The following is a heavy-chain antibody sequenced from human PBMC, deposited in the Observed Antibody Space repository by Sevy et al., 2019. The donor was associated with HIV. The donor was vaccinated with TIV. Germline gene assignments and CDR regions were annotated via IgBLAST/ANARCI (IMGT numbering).Heavy chain of an antibody. V-gene: IGHV1-69*13. D-gene: IGHD3-22*01. Sequence: ASVKVSCKASGGTFSSYAISWVRQAPGQGLEWMGGIIPIFGTANYAQKFQGRVTITADESTSTAYMELSSLRSEDMAVYYCARVDYYDSSGTFDYWGQGTLVTVSS. J-gene: IGHJ4*02. CDR3: ARVDYYDSSGTFDY. CDR1: GGTFSSYA. CDR2: IIPIFGTA.